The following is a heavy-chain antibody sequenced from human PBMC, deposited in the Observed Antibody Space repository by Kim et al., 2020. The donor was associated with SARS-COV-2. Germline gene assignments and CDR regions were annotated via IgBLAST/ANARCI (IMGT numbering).Heavy chain of an antibody. CDR2: ISWNSGSI. CDR1: GFTFDDYA. J-gene: IGHJ4*02. CDR3: AKYGENPAVNSYGYFDY. Sequence: GGSLRLSCAASGFTFDDYAMHWVRQAPGKGLEWVSGISWNSGSIGYADSVKGRFTISRDNAKNSLYLQMNSLRAEDTALYYCAKYGENPAVNSYGYFDYWGQGTLVTVSS. V-gene: IGHV3-9*01. D-gene: IGHD5-18*01.